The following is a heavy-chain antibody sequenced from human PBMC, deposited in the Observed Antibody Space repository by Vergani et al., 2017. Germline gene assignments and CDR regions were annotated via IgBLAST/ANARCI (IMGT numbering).Heavy chain of an antibody. J-gene: IGHJ5*02. CDR2: IRSSSSYI. CDR3: ARDPTPQYCSGGSCYSGWFDP. V-gene: IGHV3-21*01. Sequence: EVQLVESGGGLVKPGGSLSLSCAASGFTFSSYSMNWVRQAPGKGLEWVSSIRSSSSYIYDADSVKGRFTISRDNAKNSLYLQMNSLRAEDTAVYYCARDPTPQYCSGGSCYSGWFDPWGQGTLVTVSS. CDR1: GFTFSSYS. D-gene: IGHD2-15*01.